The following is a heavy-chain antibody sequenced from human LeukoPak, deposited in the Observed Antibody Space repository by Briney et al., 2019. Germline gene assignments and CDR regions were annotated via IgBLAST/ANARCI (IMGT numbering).Heavy chain of an antibody. CDR3: AKDRPKSITMMVGRPIDY. CDR1: GFTFSSYG. CDR2: ISYDGSNK. Sequence: GGSLRLSCAASGFTFSSYGMHWVRQAPGKGLEWVAVISYDGSNKYYADSVKGRFTISRDNSKNTLYLQMNSLRAEDTAVYYCAKDRPKSITMMVGRPIDYWGQGTLVTVSS. J-gene: IGHJ4*02. D-gene: IGHD3-22*01. V-gene: IGHV3-30*18.